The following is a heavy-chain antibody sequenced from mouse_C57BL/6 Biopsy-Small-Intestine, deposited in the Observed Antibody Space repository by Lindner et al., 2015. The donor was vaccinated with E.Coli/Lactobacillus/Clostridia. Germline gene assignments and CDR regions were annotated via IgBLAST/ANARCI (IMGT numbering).Heavy chain of an antibody. CDR2: INPSSGYT. Sequence: QLXESGAELARPGASVKMSCKASGYTFTSYTMHWVKQRPGQGLEWIGYINPSSGYTKYNQKFKDKATLTADKSSSTAYMQLSSLTSEDSAVYYCARDSNSAYWGQGTLVTVSA. D-gene: IGHD2-5*01. CDR1: GYTFTSYT. V-gene: IGHV1-4*01. CDR3: ARDSNSAY. J-gene: IGHJ3*01.